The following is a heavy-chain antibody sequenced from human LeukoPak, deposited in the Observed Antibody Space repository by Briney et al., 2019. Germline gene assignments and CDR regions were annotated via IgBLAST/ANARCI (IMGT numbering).Heavy chain of an antibody. CDR2: ISGSGGST. J-gene: IGHJ4*02. CDR3: AKDLGHIAVAGIRY. V-gene: IGHV3-23*01. CDR1: GFTFSSYA. D-gene: IGHD6-19*01. Sequence: PGGSLRLSCAASGFTFSSYAMSWVRQAPGKVLEWVSAISGSGGSTYYADSVKGRFTISRDNSKNTLYLQMNSLRAEDTAVYYCAKDLGHIAVAGIRYWGQGTLVTVSS.